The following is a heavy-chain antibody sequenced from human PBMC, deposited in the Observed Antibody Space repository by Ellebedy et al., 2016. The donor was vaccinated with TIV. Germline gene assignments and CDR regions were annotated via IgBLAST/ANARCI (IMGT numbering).Heavy chain of an antibody. CDR1: GYTFTSYA. V-gene: IGHV1-3*01. CDR3: ARADLIVATTAPDY. D-gene: IGHD5-12*01. CDR2: INAGNGNT. Sequence: AASVKVSCKASGYTFTSYAMHSVRQAPRQRLEWMGWINAGNGNTKYSQKFQGRVTITRDTSASTAYMELSSLRSEDTAVYYCARADLIVATTAPDYWGQGTLVTVSS. J-gene: IGHJ4*02.